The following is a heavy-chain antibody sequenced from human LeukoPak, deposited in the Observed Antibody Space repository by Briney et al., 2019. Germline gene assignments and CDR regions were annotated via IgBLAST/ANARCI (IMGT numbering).Heavy chain of an antibody. V-gene: IGHV1-2*04. D-gene: IGHD3-22*01. CDR2: INPNSGGT. CDR3: ARDPTYYYDSSGPLRYYYYGMDV. J-gene: IGHJ6*02. Sequence: GASVKVSCKASGYTFTVYYMHWVRQAPGQGLEWMGWINPNSGGTNYAQKFQGWVTMTRDTSISTAYMELSSLRSEDTAVYYCARDPTYYYDSSGPLRYYYYGMDVWGQGTTVTVSS. CDR1: GYTFTVYY.